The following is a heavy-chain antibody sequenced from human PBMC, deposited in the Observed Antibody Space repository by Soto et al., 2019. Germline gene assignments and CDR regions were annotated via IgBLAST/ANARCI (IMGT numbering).Heavy chain of an antibody. CDR2: ISYDGSNK. CDR3: ARDRIVGAHYAVGGFDY. V-gene: IGHV3-30-3*01. CDR1: GFTFSSYA. J-gene: IGHJ4*02. Sequence: GGSLRLSCAASGFTFSSYAMHWVRQAPGKGLEWVAVISYDGSNKYYADSVKGRFTISRDNSKNTLYLQMNSLRAEDTAVYYCARDRIVGAHYAVGGFDYWGQGTLVTVSS. D-gene: IGHD1-26*01.